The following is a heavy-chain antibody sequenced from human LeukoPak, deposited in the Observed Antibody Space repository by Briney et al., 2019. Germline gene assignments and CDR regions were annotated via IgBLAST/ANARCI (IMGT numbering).Heavy chain of an antibody. D-gene: IGHD3-3*01. Sequence: ASVKVSCKASGYTFTSYGISWVRQAPRQGLEWMGWISAYNGNTNYAQKLQGRVTMTTDTSTSTAYMELRSLRSDDTAVYYCARDRYFLDFWSGYSLYNWFDPWGQGTLVTVSS. V-gene: IGHV1-18*01. J-gene: IGHJ5*02. CDR1: GYTFTSYG. CDR2: ISAYNGNT. CDR3: ARDRYFLDFWSGYSLYNWFDP.